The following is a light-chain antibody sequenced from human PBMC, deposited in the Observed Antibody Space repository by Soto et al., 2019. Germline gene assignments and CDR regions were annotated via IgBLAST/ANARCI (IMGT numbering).Light chain of an antibody. Sequence: DIVLTQSPESLAVSLGERATINCKTTRRVLYSSSNRNSLAWYQHKSGQPPKLLFYWASSRESGVPDRFIGGGSGTNFTLTISSLQPEDVAVYYCQQYHKWPITFGQGTRLEI. J-gene: IGKJ5*01. CDR3: QQYHKWPIT. V-gene: IGKV4-1*01. CDR1: RRVLYSSSNRNS. CDR2: WAS.